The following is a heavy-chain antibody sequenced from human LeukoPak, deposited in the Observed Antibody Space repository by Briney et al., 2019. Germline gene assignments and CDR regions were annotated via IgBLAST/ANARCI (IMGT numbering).Heavy chain of an antibody. D-gene: IGHD4-23*01. CDR3: ARSRLTTVASYYYYAMDV. J-gene: IGHJ6*02. CDR1: GGSISSYY. V-gene: IGHV4-59*07. CDR2: IYYIGNT. Sequence: SDTLSLTCTVSGGSISSYYWSWIRQPPGQGLEWIGFIYYIGNTNYKSSLESRVTISVDTSKNQFSLKVSSVTAADTAVYYCARSRLTTVASYYYYAMDVWGQGTTVSVSS.